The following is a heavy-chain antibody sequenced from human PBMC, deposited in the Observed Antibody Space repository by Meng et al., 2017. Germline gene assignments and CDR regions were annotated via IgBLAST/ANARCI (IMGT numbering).Heavy chain of an antibody. V-gene: IGHV3-23*01. J-gene: IGHJ4*02. Sequence: LLGVGGGLVRPGGSLGFSCEASGFTFSSYAMSWVRQAPGKGLEWVSAISGSGGSTYYADSVKGRFTISRDNSKNTLYLQMNSLKTEDTAVYYCTRHDSTHFRWGQGTLVTVSS. CDR1: GFTFSSYA. CDR2: ISGSGGST. D-gene: IGHD3-3*01. CDR3: TRHDSTHFR.